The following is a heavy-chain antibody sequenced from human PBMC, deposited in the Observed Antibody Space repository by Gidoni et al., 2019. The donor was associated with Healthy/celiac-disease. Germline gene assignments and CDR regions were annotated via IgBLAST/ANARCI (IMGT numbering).Heavy chain of an antibody. D-gene: IGHD6-19*01. Sequence: EVQLVESGGGLVKPGGSLRLSCAASGFTFSSYSVNWVRQAPGKGLEWVSSISSSSSYIYYADSVKGRFTISRDNAKNSLYLQMNRLRAEDTAVYYCARMSSGPAIDYWGQGTLVTVSS. CDR1: GFTFSSYS. V-gene: IGHV3-21*01. CDR2: ISSSSSYI. J-gene: IGHJ4*02. CDR3: ARMSSGPAIDY.